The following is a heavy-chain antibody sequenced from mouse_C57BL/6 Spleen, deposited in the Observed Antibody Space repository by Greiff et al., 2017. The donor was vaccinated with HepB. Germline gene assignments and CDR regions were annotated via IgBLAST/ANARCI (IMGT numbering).Heavy chain of an antibody. CDR1: GYSITSGYD. D-gene: IGHD2-4*01. CDR3: ARGLRRGYYFDY. CDR2: ISYSGST. V-gene: IGHV3-1*01. Sequence: EVKLQESGPGMVKPSQSLSLTCTVTGYSITSGYDWHWIRHFPGNKLEWMGYISYSGSTNYNPSLKSRISITHDTSKNHFFLKLNSVTTEDTATYYCARGLRRGYYFDYWGQGTTLTVSS. J-gene: IGHJ2*01.